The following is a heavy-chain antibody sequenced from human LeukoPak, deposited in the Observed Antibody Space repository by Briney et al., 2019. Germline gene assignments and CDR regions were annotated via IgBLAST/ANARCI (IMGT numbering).Heavy chain of an antibody. CDR3: ARVVAAADYDY. Sequence: GGSLRLSCAASGFTFSSYSMNWVRQAPGKGLEWVSSISSSGSNIYYADSVKGRFTISRDNAKNSLYLQMNRLRAEDTAVYYCARVVAAADYDYWGQGTLVTVSS. V-gene: IGHV3-21*01. D-gene: IGHD2-15*01. J-gene: IGHJ4*02. CDR1: GFTFSSYS. CDR2: ISSSGSNI.